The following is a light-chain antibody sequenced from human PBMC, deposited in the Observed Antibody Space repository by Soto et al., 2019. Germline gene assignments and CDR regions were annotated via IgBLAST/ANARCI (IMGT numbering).Light chain of an antibody. J-gene: IGLJ1*01. CDR1: SSDVGGYNY. Sequence: QSALTQPASLSGSPGQSITISCTGTSSDVGGYNYVSWHQQHPGKAPKLTIYDVSSRPSGVSNRFSASKSGNTASLTISGLQAEDEADYYCTSYTSSGTYVFGTGTKVTVL. V-gene: IGLV2-14*01. CDR3: TSYTSSGTYV. CDR2: DVS.